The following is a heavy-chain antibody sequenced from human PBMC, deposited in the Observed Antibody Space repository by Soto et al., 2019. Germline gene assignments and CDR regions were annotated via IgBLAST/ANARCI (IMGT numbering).Heavy chain of an antibody. CDR1: NDSIISNYY. D-gene: IGHD5-12*01. Sequence: PSETLSLTCVVSNDSIISNYYWGWIRQPPGKGLEWIGIIYQSGTAFYNPSLKSRVTMSIDMSEDQFSLRLTSVTAADTAVYYCTGERYGDYAVDSWGQGALVTVSS. J-gene: IGHJ4*02. CDR2: IYQSGTA. V-gene: IGHV4-38-2*02. CDR3: TGERYGDYAVDS.